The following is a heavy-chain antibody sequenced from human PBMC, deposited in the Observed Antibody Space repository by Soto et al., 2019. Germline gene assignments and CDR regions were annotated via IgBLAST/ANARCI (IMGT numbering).Heavy chain of an antibody. V-gene: IGHV1-69*12. J-gene: IGHJ4*02. CDR1: GGTFSNYA. CDR2: IIPIFGTT. Sequence: QVQLVQSGAEVKKPGSSVKVSCKASGGTFSNYAISWVRQAPGQGLEWMGGIIPIFGTTNYAQRFQGRVTITAAESTSTAYMELSSLRSEDTAVYYCARVSSSWYKDYFDSWGQGTLVTVSS. D-gene: IGHD6-13*01. CDR3: ARVSSSWYKDYFDS.